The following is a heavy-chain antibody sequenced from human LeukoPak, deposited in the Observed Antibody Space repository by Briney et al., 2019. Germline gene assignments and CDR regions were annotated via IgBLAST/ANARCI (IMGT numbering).Heavy chain of an antibody. CDR1: GGSISSGGYS. D-gene: IGHD3-22*01. CDR3: ARDGSSGYFLAY. Sequence: SETLSLTCAVSGGSISSGGYSWHWIRQPPGKGLEWIGYIYHSESTYFNPSLKSRVTISVDRSKNQFSLKLSSVTAADTAVYYCARDGSSGYFLAYWGQGILVTVSS. CDR2: IYHSEST. J-gene: IGHJ4*02. V-gene: IGHV4-30-2*01.